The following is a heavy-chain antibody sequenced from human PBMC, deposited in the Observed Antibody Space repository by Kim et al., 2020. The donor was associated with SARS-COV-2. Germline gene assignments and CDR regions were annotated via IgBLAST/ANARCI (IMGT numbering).Heavy chain of an antibody. Sequence: SETLSLTCAVYGGSFSGYYWSWIRQPPGKGLEWIGEINHSGSTNYNPSLKSRVTISVDTSKNQFSLKLSSVTAADTAVYYCARGRGSSSWLYYYYYYGMDVLGKETTVTVSS. CDR1: GGSFSGYY. CDR3: ARGRGSSSWLYYYYYYGMDV. J-gene: IGHJ6*04. D-gene: IGHD6-13*01. CDR2: INHSGST. V-gene: IGHV4-34*01.